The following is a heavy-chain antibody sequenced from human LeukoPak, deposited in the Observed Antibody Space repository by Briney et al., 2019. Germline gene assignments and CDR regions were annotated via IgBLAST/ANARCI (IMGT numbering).Heavy chain of an antibody. D-gene: IGHD5-18*01. J-gene: IGHJ4*02. V-gene: IGHV5-51*01. Sequence: GESLQISCQASGYSFTNYWIGWVRQMPGKGLEWMGIIYPGDSDTRYSPSFQGQVTISADKSLSTAYLQWSSLKASDTAMYYCARRGYNYGYGVDYWGQGTLVTVSS. CDR3: ARRGYNYGYGVDY. CDR2: IYPGDSDT. CDR1: GYSFTNYW.